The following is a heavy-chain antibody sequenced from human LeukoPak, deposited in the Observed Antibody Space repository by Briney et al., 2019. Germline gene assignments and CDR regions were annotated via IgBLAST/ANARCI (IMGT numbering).Heavy chain of an antibody. J-gene: IGHJ4*02. V-gene: IGHV1-69*06. D-gene: IGHD3-9*01. CDR1: GGTFSNYA. CDR3: ARVTGRHFDWLPYFDY. Sequence: SVKVSCKASGGTFSNYAISWVRQAPGQGLEWMGGIIPIFGTANYAQKFRGRVTITADKSTRTAYMELSSLRSEDTAVYYCARVTGRHFDWLPYFDYWGQGTLATVSS. CDR2: IIPIFGTA.